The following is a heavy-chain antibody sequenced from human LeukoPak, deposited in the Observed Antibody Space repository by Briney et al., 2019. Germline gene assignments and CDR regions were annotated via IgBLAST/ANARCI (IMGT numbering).Heavy chain of an antibody. J-gene: IGHJ4*02. CDR3: ARVRRGYGDSYYFDY. D-gene: IGHD4-17*01. Sequence: GESLKISCKGSGYSFTSYWIGWVRQMPGKGLEWMGIIHPGDSDTRYSPSFQGQVTISADKSISTAYLQWTSLKASDTGMYYCARVRRGYGDSYYFDYWGQGTLVTVSS. CDR1: GYSFTSYW. CDR2: IHPGDSDT. V-gene: IGHV5-51*01.